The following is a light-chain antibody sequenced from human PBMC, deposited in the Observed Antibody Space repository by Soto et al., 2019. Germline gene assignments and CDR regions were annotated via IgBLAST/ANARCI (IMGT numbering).Light chain of an antibody. J-gene: IGKJ2*01. V-gene: IGKV2-28*01. CDR3: MQALQTSYT. CDR2: LGA. CDR1: QSLLHSNGYNY. Sequence: DIVMTQSPLSLPVTPGEPASISCRSSQSLLHSNGYNYLDWYLQKPGQSPQLLIYLGANRTYGVPARFSGSGSGTDFTLKISRVEAEDVEVYYCMQALQTSYTFGQGTKLEIK.